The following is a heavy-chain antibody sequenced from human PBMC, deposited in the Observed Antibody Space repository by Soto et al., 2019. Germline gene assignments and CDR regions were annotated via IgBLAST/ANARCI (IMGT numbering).Heavy chain of an antibody. CDR2: ISYDGSNK. CDR1: GFTVSSYG. J-gene: IGHJ6*02. D-gene: IGHD6-19*01. Sequence: GSLRLACAASGFTVSSYGMHWVRQAPGKGLEWVAVISYDGSNKYYADSVKGRFTISRDNSKNTLYLQMNSLRAEDTAVYYCAKDRRSSSGWYLYYYYGMDVWGQGTTVTVSS. V-gene: IGHV3-30*18. CDR3: AKDRRSSSGWYLYYYYGMDV.